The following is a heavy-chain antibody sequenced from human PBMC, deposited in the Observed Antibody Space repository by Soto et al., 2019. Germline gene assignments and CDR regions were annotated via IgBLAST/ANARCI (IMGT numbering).Heavy chain of an antibody. CDR3: TTVIYGSGSYHPPRPQNY. V-gene: IGHV3-15*07. Sequence: EVQLVESGGGLVKPGGSLRLSCAASGFTFSNAWMNWVRQAPGKGLEWVGRIKSKTDGGTTDYAAPVKGRFTISRDDSKNTLYLQMNSLKTEDTAVHYCTTVIYGSGSYHPPRPQNYWGHGTLVTVSS. CDR1: GFTFSNAW. D-gene: IGHD3-10*01. J-gene: IGHJ4*01. CDR2: IKSKTDGGTT.